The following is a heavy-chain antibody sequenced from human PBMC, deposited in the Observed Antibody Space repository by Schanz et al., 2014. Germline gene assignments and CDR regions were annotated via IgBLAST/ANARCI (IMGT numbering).Heavy chain of an antibody. Sequence: VQVVESGGGLVQPGGSLRLSCAASGFTFSDYYMSWIRQAPGKGLEWVSYISHNSHYTNYADSVKGRFTISRDTAENSVYLQMNSLRAEDTAVYYCAKGQLLSYYFDYWGQGTLVTVSS. CDR1: GFTFSDYY. CDR2: ISHNSHYT. J-gene: IGHJ4*02. D-gene: IGHD2-21*01. CDR3: AKGQLLSYYFDY. V-gene: IGHV3-11*05.